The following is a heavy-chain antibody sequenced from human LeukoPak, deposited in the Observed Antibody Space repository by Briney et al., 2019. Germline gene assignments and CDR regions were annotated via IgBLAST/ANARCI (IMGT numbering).Heavy chain of an antibody. D-gene: IGHD5-12*01. J-gene: IGHJ6*03. V-gene: IGHV4-34*01. CDR2: INNGGST. CDR3: ARVGYGVATITHYYYYYMDV. CDR1: GGSFSGYY. Sequence: PSETLSLTCAGYGGSFSGYYWGWLRQPPGKGLEWIGEINNGGSTNYNPSFKSGVTISVDTSKNQFSLKLSSVTAADTAVYYCARVGYGVATITHYYYYYMDVWGKGTTVTVSS.